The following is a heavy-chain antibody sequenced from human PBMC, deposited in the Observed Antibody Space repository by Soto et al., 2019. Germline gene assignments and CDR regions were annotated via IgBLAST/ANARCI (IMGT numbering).Heavy chain of an antibody. V-gene: IGHV1-69*02. CDR1: GGTFSSYT. Sequence: SVKVSCKASGGTFSSYTISWVRQAPGQGLEWMGRIIPILGIANYAQKFQGRVTITADKSTSTAYMELSSLRSEDTAVYYCARAVLDIVVVPAVYYFDYWGQGTLVTVSS. D-gene: IGHD2-2*03. CDR2: IIPILGIA. J-gene: IGHJ4*02. CDR3: ARAVLDIVVVPAVYYFDY.